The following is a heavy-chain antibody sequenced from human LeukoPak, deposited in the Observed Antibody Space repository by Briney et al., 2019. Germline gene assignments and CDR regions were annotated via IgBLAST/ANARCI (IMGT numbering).Heavy chain of an antibody. V-gene: IGHV3-53*01. CDR1: GFSVSNNY. D-gene: IGHD4-17*01. CDR3: ARGQSGDPAFDI. CDR2: IYSGGTT. Sequence: PGGSLRLSCEASGFSVSNNYMTWVHQAPGKGLEWVSVIYSGGTTYYGDSVEGRFTISRDNSRNTLNLQMNSLRAEDTAVYFCARGQSGDPAFDIWGQGTMVTVSS. J-gene: IGHJ3*02.